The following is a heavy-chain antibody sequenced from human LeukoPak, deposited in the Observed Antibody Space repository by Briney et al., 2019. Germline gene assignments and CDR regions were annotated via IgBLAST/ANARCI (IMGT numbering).Heavy chain of an antibody. D-gene: IGHD3-22*01. Sequence: SETLSLTCTVSGGSISSYYWSWIRQPPGKGLEWIGYIYTSGSTNYNPSLKSRVTMSVDTSKNQFSLKLSSVTAADTAVYYCARTRVYYYDSSGYYIPGGYYFDYWGQGTLVTVSS. V-gene: IGHV4-4*08. CDR1: GGSISSYY. J-gene: IGHJ4*02. CDR2: IYTSGST. CDR3: ARTRVYYYDSSGYYIPGGYYFDY.